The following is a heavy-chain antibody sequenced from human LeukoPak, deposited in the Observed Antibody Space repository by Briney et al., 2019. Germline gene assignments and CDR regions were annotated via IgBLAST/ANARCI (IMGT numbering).Heavy chain of an antibody. D-gene: IGHD3-10*01. CDR3: AKGMVRGVIIAKSHFDY. V-gene: IGHV3-23*01. CDR2: ISGSGGST. J-gene: IGHJ4*02. Sequence: GRSLRLSCAASGCTFSSYAMSWVHQAPGKGLEWVSAISGSGGSTYYADSVKGRFTISRDNSKNTLYLQMNSLRAEDTSVYYCAKGMVRGVIIAKSHFDYWGQGTLVTVSS. CDR1: GCTFSSYA.